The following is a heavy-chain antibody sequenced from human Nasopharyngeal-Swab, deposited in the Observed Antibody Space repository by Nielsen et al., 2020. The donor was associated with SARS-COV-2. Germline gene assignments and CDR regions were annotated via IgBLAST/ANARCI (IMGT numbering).Heavy chain of an antibody. Sequence: ASVKVSCKTSGYSFSNYAINWVRQAPGQGFEWMGWINTNTGIPTYVQGFTGRFVFSLDTAVRTAFLQINSLKSEDTGLYYCAREVGDAFDVWGQGTMVTVSS. J-gene: IGHJ3*01. CDR2: INTNTGIP. CDR3: AREVGDAFDV. V-gene: IGHV7-4-1*02. CDR1: GYSFSNYA.